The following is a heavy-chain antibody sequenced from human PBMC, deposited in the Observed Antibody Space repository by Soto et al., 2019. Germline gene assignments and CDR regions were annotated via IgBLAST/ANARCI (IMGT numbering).Heavy chain of an antibody. CDR1: GFTFSSYA. J-gene: IGHJ5*02. V-gene: IGHV3-23*01. D-gene: IGHD2-8*02. CDR3: ARYAVGLSPWWYNWFDR. Sequence: VQLLESGGGLVQPGGSLRLSCAASGFTFSSYAMNWVRQTPGEGLEWVSGISDSGGSPYYADSVKGRFTISRDNSKNTLYLQMDSLRAEDTGVYYCARYAVGLSPWWYNWFDRWGQGTLVSVSS. CDR2: ISDSGGSP.